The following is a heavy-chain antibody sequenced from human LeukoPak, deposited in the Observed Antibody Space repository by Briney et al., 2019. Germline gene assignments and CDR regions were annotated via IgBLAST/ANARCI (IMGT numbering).Heavy chain of an antibody. CDR2: ISSSGGRT. Sequence: GSLRLSCAASGFPFSNYAMHWVRQAPGKGLEFVSAISSSGGRTHYAHYVKGRFTISRDNYKNTLYLQMGSLRAEDMAMYYCAREGYSTAYDDAFDVWGQGTMVTVSS. D-gene: IGHD2-8*02. CDR1: GFPFSNYA. V-gene: IGHV3-64*01. CDR3: AREGYSTAYDDAFDV. J-gene: IGHJ3*01.